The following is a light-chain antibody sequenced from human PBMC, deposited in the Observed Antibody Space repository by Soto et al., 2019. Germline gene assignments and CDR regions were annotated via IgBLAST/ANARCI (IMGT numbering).Light chain of an antibody. Sequence: QSALTQAASVSGSPGQSITISCTGTSGDVGGYNYVCWYQQRPGKAPKLMIYEVSNRPSGVSRRFSGSKSGNTASLTISGLQTEDEADYYCSSYTGGSTLYVFGTGTKVTVL. CDR2: EVS. CDR3: SSYTGGSTLYV. CDR1: SGDVGGYNY. J-gene: IGLJ1*01. V-gene: IGLV2-14*01.